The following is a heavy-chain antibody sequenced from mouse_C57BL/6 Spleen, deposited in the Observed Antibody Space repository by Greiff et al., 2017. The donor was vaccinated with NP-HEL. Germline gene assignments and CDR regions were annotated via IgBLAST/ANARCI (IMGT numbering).Heavy chain of an antibody. Sequence: DVKLQESVAELVRPGASVKLSCTASGFNIKNTYMHWVKQRPEQGLEWIGRIDPANGNTKYAPKFQGKATITADTSSNTAYLQLSSLTSEDTAIYYCASLSEYGSSYGYFDVWGTGTTVTVSS. V-gene: IGHV14-3*01. CDR3: ASLSEYGSSYGYFDV. CDR2: IDPANGNT. D-gene: IGHD1-1*01. CDR1: GFNIKNTY. J-gene: IGHJ1*03.